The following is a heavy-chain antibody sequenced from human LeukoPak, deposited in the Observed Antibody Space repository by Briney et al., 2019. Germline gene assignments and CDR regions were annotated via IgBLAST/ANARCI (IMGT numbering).Heavy chain of an antibody. J-gene: IGHJ5*02. D-gene: IGHD5-18*01. CDR2: IYNSGST. Sequence: SETLSLTCTVSGDSFSYFYWSWIRQPPGKGLGWIGYIYNSGSTNYNPSLKSRVTISLDTSKNQFSLKLSSVTAADTAVYYCARQFYTAIVLFWFDPWGLGTLVTVSS. CDR1: GDSFSYFY. V-gene: IGHV4-59*01. CDR3: ARQFYTAIVLFWFDP.